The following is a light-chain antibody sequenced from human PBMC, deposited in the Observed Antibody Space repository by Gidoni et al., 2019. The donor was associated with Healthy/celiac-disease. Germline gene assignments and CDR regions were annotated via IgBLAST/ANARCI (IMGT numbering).Light chain of an antibody. CDR1: QSVSSSY. J-gene: IGKJ4*01. CDR3: QQYGSSPLT. CDR2: GAS. Sequence: EIVLTQSPGTLSLSPGERATLSCRASQSVSSSYLAWYQQKPGQAPRLLIDGASSRATGIPDRFSGSGSGTDFTLTISRLEPEDVAVYYCQQYGSSPLTFXGXTKVEIK. V-gene: IGKV3-20*01.